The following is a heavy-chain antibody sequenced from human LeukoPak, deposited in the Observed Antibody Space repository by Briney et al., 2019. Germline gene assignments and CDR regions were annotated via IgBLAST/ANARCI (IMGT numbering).Heavy chain of an antibody. CDR2: IYYSGST. V-gene: IGHV4-59*01. Sequence: SETLSLTCTVSGGSLSSYYWSWIRPPPGKGLEWIGYIYYSGSTNYNPSLKSRVTISVDTSKNQFSLKLSSVTAADTAVYYCARDLGKLDAFDIWGQGTMVTVSS. J-gene: IGHJ3*02. D-gene: IGHD3-16*01. CDR1: GGSLSSYY. CDR3: ARDLGKLDAFDI.